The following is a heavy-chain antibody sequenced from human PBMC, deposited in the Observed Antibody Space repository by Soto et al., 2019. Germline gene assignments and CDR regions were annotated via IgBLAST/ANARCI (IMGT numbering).Heavy chain of an antibody. CDR1: GFVFSDYY. D-gene: IGHD6-6*01. J-gene: IGHJ4*02. CDR3: AMAQITAQYYFDY. V-gene: IGHV3-11*06. Sequence: GGSLRLSCAASGFVFSDYYMSWIRQAPGKGLEWVSYISGSGSYTNYADSVKGRFTISRDNAKNSLYLQMNSLRADDTAVYYCAMAQITAQYYFDYWGLGTLVTVSS. CDR2: ISGSGSYT.